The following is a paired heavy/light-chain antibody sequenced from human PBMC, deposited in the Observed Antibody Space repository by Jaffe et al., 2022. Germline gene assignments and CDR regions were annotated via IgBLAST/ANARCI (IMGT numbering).Heavy chain of an antibody. Sequence: QVQLVESGGGVVQPGGSLRLSCAASGFTFSSCGMHWVRQAPGKGLEWMAFIPFDGTNKYYADSVKGRFTISRDTSKNTLYLQMNSLRTEDTAIYYCAKDLHGHYSFDIWGQGTMATVSS. CDR2: IPFDGTNK. V-gene: IGHV3-30*02. J-gene: IGHJ3*02. CDR1: GFTFSSCG. CDR3: AKDLHGHYSFDI. D-gene: IGHD2-21*01.
Light chain of an antibody. CDR3: CSYAGSYTWV. V-gene: IGLV2-11*01. Sequence: QSALSQPRSVSGSPGQSVTISCTGTSSDVGGYNSVSWYQQHPGKAPKLMIYDVSKRPSGVPDRFSGSKSGNTASLTISGLQAEDETDYYCCSYAGSYTWVFGGGTKLTVL. CDR1: SSDVGGYNS. J-gene: IGLJ3*02. CDR2: DVS.